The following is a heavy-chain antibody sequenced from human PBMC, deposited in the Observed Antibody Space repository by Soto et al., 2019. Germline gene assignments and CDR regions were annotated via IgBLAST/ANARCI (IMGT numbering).Heavy chain of an antibody. D-gene: IGHD1-1*01. Sequence: SETLSLTCAVYGGFVTSGSYYWSWIRQPPGKGMEWIGEMSHSGGTHFNPSLKSRVTISVDTSKNQFTLKMSSVTAADTALYYCARVERGTATTVVDAFDIWGPGTMVTVSS. CDR1: GGFVTSGSYY. J-gene: IGHJ3*02. CDR2: MSHSGGT. CDR3: ARVERGTATTVVDAFDI. V-gene: IGHV4-34*01.